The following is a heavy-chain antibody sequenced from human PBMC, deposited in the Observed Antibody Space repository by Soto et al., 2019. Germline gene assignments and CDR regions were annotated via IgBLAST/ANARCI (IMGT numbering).Heavy chain of an antibody. V-gene: IGHV1-3*01. CDR2: INAGNGRE. CDR3: ARGGGWVGEASFDS. J-gene: IGHJ4*02. Sequence: QVQLEQSGAEVKKPVASVKVSCKTSGYTFTSYTLHWVRQAPGQGLEWMGWINAGNGREKYSQRFQDRVSLSTDKSATTAYRELRSLRSEDTAVYYCARGGGWVGEASFDSWGQGTQVTVSS. CDR1: GYTFTSYT. D-gene: IGHD3-10*01.